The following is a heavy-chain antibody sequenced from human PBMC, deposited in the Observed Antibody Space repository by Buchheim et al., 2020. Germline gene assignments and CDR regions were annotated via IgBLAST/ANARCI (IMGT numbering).Heavy chain of an antibody. CDR2: IKSKADGETT. CDR1: GFTFSGAW. CDR3: NADVPVRGGGEFDY. D-gene: IGHD3-10*01. Sequence: EVQLVESEGGFVKPGESLRLSCAASGFTFSGAWMTWVRQAPGKGLEYIGRIKSKADGETTDYTAPVKGRFTISRDDSINTLYLQMNSLKTDDTAVYYCNADVPVRGGGEFDYWGQGTL. J-gene: IGHJ4*02. V-gene: IGHV3-15*01.